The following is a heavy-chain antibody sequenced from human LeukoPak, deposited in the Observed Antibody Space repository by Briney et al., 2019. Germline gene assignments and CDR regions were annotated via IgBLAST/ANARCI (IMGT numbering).Heavy chain of an antibody. CDR2: ISSSGSYI. D-gene: IGHD1-26*01. V-gene: IGHV3-21*01. CDR1: GFTFSSYS. CDR3: ARQSGTYDAFDI. Sequence: GGSLRLSCAASGFTFSSYSMNWVRQAPGKGLEWVSSISSSGSYIYYADSVKGRFTISRDNAKNSLYLQMNSLRAEDTAVYYCARQSGTYDAFDIWGQGTMVTVSS. J-gene: IGHJ3*02.